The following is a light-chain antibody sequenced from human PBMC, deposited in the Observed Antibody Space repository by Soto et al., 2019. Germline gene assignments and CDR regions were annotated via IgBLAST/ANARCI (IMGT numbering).Light chain of an antibody. J-gene: IGLJ2*01. CDR3: QAWDSRTGV. CDR1: KLGDKY. CDR2: QDS. V-gene: IGLV3-1*01. Sequence: SYELTQPPSVSVSPGQTASITCSGDKLGDKYACWYQQKPGQSPVLVIYQDSKRPSGIPERFSGSNSGNTATLTISGTQAMDEADYYCQAWDSRTGVFGGGTKLTV.